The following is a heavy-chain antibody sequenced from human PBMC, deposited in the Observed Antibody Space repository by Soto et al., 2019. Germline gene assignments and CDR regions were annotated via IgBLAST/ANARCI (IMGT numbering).Heavy chain of an antibody. V-gene: IGHV3-7*01. CDR1: GFSFSSFG. J-gene: IGHJ6*02. CDR2: IKQDGSEK. D-gene: IGHD2-2*01. Sequence: PGGSLRLSCAASGFSFSSFGMHWVRQAPGKGPEWVANIKQDGSEKYYVDSVKGRFTISRDNAKNSLYLQMNSLRAEDTAVYYCARDNVASSNYYYYGMDIWGQGTTVTVSS. CDR3: ARDNVASSNYYYYGMDI.